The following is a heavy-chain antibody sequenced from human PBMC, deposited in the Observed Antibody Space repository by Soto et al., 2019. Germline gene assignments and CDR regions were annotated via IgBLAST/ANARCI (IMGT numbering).Heavy chain of an antibody. CDR1: GYTFTSYG. Sequence: QVQLVQSGAEVKKPGASVKVSCKASGYTFTSYGISWVRQAPGQGLEWMGWISSYNGHTNYAQKLQGRVTMTTDTSTRTVYMELRSLRSDDTAVYFCARSGFLEWLADYSYYHMDVWGQGTTVTVPS. D-gene: IGHD3-3*01. CDR2: ISSYNGHT. V-gene: IGHV1-18*01. J-gene: IGHJ6*02. CDR3: ARSGFLEWLADYSYYHMDV.